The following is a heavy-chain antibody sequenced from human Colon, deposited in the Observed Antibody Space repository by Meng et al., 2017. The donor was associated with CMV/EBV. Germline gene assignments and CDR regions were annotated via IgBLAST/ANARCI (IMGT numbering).Heavy chain of an antibody. D-gene: IGHD3-22*01. J-gene: IGHJ4*02. Sequence: AFSHYALGLGRQAPGKGLEWVSTLSGSGTSTYFADSVKGRLTISRDNSNNTMFLQMNSLRAEDTALSYCVKDQGDSGYYQFDYWGQGSLVTVSS. V-gene: IGHV3-23*01. CDR1: AFSHYA. CDR3: VKDQGDSGYYQFDY. CDR2: LSGSGTST.